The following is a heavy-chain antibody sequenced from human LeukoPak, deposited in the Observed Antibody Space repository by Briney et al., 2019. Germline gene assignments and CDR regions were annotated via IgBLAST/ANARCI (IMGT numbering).Heavy chain of an antibody. J-gene: IGHJ4*02. V-gene: IGHV3-7*01. CDR2: IGQDGTET. D-gene: IGHD3-22*01. CDR1: GISFASYW. CDR3: AIPSSYDGSRYYHAY. Sequence: GGSLRLSCAASGISFASYWVTWVRQAPGKGLEWVANIGQDGTETVYVGSVKGRFTISRDNSRKLLFLQMNSLRADDTAVYYCAIPSSYDGSRYYHAYWGQGTLVSVSS.